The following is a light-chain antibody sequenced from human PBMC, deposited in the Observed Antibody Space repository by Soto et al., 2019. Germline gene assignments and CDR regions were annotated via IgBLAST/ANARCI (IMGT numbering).Light chain of an antibody. CDR3: QHYNSYSPAT. Sequence: DIQMTQSPSSLSASVGDRVTITCRASQSISSYLNWYQQKPGKAPKLLIYDASSLESGVSSRFSGSGSGTEFTLTISSLQPDDFATYYCQHYNSYSPATFGQGTKVDIK. V-gene: IGKV1-5*01. J-gene: IGKJ1*01. CDR2: DAS. CDR1: QSISSY.